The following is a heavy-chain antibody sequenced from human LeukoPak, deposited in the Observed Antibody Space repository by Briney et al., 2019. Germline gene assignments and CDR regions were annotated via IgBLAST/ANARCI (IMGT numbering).Heavy chain of an antibody. V-gene: IGHV1-2*02. CDR2: INPNSGGT. Sequence: ASVKVSCKASGYTFTGYYMHWVRQAPGQGLEWMGWINPNSGGTNYAQKFQGRVTMTRDTSIGTAYMELSRLRSDDTAVYYCARGRGYIVVVPAATPEFDPWGQGTLVTVSS. CDR3: ARGRGYIVVVPAATPEFDP. J-gene: IGHJ5*02. CDR1: GYTFTGYY. D-gene: IGHD2-2*01.